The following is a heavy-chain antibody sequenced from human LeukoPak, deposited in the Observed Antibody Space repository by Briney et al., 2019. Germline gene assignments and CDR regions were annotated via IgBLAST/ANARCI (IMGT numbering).Heavy chain of an antibody. CDR1: GYTFTGYY. CDR2: INPSGGST. V-gene: IGHV1-46*01. CDR3: ASLGYCSSTSCSYDAFDI. Sequence: ASVKVSCKASGYTFTGYYMHWVRQAPGQGLEWMGIINPSGGSTSYAQKFQGRVTMTRDMSTSTVYMELSSLRSEDTAVHYCASLGYCSSTSCSYDAFDIWGQGTMVTVSS. J-gene: IGHJ3*02. D-gene: IGHD2-2*01.